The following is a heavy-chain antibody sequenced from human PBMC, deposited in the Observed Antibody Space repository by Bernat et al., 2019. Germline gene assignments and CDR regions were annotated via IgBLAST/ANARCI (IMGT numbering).Heavy chain of an antibody. CDR1: GFTFSNAW. J-gene: IGHJ4*02. V-gene: IGHV3-15*01. Sequence: EVQLVESGGGLVKPGGSLRLSCAASGFTFSNAWMSWVRQAPGKGLEWVGRIKGKTDGGTTDYAAPVKGRFTISRDDSKNTLYLQMNSLKTEDTAVYYCTTDSGGYCSGGSCYPNFDYWGQGTLVTVSS. D-gene: IGHD2-15*01. CDR2: IKGKTDGGTT. CDR3: TTDSGGYCSGGSCYPNFDY.